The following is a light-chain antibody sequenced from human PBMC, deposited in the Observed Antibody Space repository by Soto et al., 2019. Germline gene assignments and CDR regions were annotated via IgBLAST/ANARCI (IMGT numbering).Light chain of an antibody. Sequence: DIQMTQSPSTVSASVGDRVTITCRASQDITPWLAWHQQKPGKAPRVLIYKTSDLENGVPSRFSGSGSGTEYTLTINSLQPDDFATYYCQQSYIHETFGQGTKVE. CDR2: KTS. V-gene: IGKV1-5*03. J-gene: IGKJ1*01. CDR3: QQSYIHET. CDR1: QDITPW.